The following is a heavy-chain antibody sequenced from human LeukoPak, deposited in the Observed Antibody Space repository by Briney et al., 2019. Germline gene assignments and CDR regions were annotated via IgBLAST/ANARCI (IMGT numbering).Heavy chain of an antibody. CDR3: ARAVDYYDSSGYYRPYFDY. J-gene: IGHJ4*02. CDR2: ISSSNSYL. Sequence: GGSLRLSCAASGFTFSSYSMNWVRQAPGKGLEWVSSISSSNSYLYYADSVKGRFTLSRDNAKNSLYLQMNSLRAEDTAVYYCARAVDYYDSSGYYRPYFDYWGQGTLVTVSP. D-gene: IGHD3-22*01. CDR1: GFTFSSYS. V-gene: IGHV3-21*01.